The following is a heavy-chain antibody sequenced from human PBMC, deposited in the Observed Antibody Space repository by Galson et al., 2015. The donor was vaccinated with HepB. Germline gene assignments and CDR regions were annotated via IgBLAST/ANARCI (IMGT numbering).Heavy chain of an antibody. V-gene: IGHV3-23*01. D-gene: IGHD1-1*01. CDR2: IYYSGGIP. Sequence: SLRLSCAASGFTFSNYGMDWVRQAPGKGLEWVSTIYYSGGIPYYADSVKGRFTISRDKSKNTLYLQMNSLRVEDTAVYYCAKGHNATYYYCSGKDTWRQGPAVTVHS. CDR3: AKGHNATYYYCSGKDT. J-gene: IGHJ6*01. CDR1: GFTFSNYG.